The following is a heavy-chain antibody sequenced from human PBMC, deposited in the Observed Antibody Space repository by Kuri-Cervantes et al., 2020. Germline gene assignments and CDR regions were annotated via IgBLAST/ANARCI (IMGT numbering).Heavy chain of an antibody. CDR3: AFQRGISKSIGSPWGPLDY. J-gene: IGHJ4*02. D-gene: IGHD3-22*01. Sequence: GGSLRLSCATSGFTFSSYAMHWVRQAPGKGLEWVAVISYDGSNKYYADSVKGRFTISRDNSKNTLYLQMNSLRAEDTAVYYCAFQRGISKSIGSPWGPLDYWGQGTLVTVSS. CDR1: GFTFSSYA. CDR2: ISYDGSNK. V-gene: IGHV3-30-3*01.